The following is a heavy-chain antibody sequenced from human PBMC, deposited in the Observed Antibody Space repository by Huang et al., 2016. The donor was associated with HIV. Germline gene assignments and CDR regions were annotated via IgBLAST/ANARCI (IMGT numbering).Heavy chain of an antibody. CDR2: PYHGGQA. J-gene: IGHJ5*02. CDR1: GFTVNSNY. CDR3: ARGRYGTPNA. V-gene: IGHV3-53*01. Sequence: EVPLVESGGGLVQPGGSLRLSCAASGFTVNSNYMTWVREAPEKGLESVSRPYHGGQAHYADSVSGRFTISGDSSQNTVFLQMSSLRVEDTAVYYCARGRYGTPNAWGQRTLVTVSS. D-gene: IGHD5-18*01.